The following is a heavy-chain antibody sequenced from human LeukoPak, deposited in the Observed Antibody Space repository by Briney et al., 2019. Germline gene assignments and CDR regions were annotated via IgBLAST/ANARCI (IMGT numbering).Heavy chain of an antibody. V-gene: IGHV6-1*01. CDR3: ARGIYGDGYNYPTDY. CDR1: GDSVSSNSAA. CDR2: TYYRSKWYN. Sequence: SQTLSLTCAISGDSVSSNSAAWNWIRQSPSRGLEWLGRTYYRSKWYNDYAVSVKSRITINPDTSKNQFSLKLSSVTAADTAVYYCARGIYGDGYNYPTDYWGQGTLDTVSS. J-gene: IGHJ4*02. D-gene: IGHD5-24*01.